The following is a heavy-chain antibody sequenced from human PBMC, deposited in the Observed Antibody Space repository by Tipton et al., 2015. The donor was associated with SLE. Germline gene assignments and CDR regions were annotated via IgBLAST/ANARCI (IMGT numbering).Heavy chain of an antibody. CDR2: IHHTGST. D-gene: IGHD3-16*02. J-gene: IGHJ4*02. V-gene: IGHV4-34*01. CDR3: ASLSARVPY. CDR1: GVSLNNYY. Sequence: TLSLTCAVSGVSLNNYYWSWIRQPPGKGLEWIGEIHHTGSTNYNPSLKSRVTISVDTSQNQFSLKVHSVTAADTAVYFCASLSARVPYWGQGTLVTVSS.